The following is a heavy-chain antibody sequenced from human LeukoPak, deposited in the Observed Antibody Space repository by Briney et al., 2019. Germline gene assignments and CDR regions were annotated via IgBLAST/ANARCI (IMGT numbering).Heavy chain of an antibody. D-gene: IGHD3-10*01. V-gene: IGHV4-39*07. CDR2: IYYSGST. CDR1: GGSISSSSYY. Sequence: PSETLSLTCTVSGGSISSSSYYWGWIRQPPGKGLEWIGSIYYSGSTYYNPSLKSRVTISVDTSKNQFSLKLSSVTAADTAVYYCARGAYYYYGSGSEKQFDYWGQGTLVTVSS. J-gene: IGHJ4*02. CDR3: ARGAYYYYGSGSEKQFDY.